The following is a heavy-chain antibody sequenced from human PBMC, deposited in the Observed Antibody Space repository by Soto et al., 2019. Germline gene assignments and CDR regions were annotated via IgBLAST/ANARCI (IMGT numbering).Heavy chain of an antibody. Sequence: PGGSLRLSCAASGFTFSSYGMHWVRQAPGKXLEWVAVISYDGSNKYSADSVKGRFTISRDNSKNTLYLQMNSLRAEDTAVYCCAKNNYPDNWNYVYDYYGMNVWGEGTTVTV. CDR1: GFTFSSYG. J-gene: IGHJ6*02. D-gene: IGHD1-7*01. V-gene: IGHV3-30*18. CDR3: AKNNYPDNWNYVYDYYGMNV. CDR2: ISYDGSNK.